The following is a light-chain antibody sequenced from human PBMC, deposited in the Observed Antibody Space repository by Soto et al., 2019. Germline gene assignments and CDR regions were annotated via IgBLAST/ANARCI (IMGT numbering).Light chain of an antibody. CDR2: DVS. CDR1: SSDVGGYNF. V-gene: IGLV2-11*01. Sequence: QSALTQPRSVSASPGQSVAISCSGTSSDVGGYNFVSWYQQYPGKAPKLIIYDVSKRPSGVPDRFSGSKSGNTASLTISGLQAEDEAGYYCCSYAGSYTLWVFGGGTQLTVL. J-gene: IGLJ3*02. CDR3: CSYAGSYTLWV.